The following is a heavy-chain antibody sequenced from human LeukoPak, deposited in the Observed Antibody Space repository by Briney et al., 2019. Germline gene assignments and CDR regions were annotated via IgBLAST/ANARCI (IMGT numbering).Heavy chain of an antibody. Sequence: GGSLRLSCVASGFTFSSYAMHWVRQAPGKGLEWVAVISYDGSNKYYADSVKGRFTISRDNSKNTLYLQMNSLRAEDTAVYYCARGTWRYSSSWYGSNFDYWGQGTLVTVSS. CDR3: ARGTWRYSSSWYGSNFDY. J-gene: IGHJ4*02. D-gene: IGHD6-13*01. V-gene: IGHV3-30-3*01. CDR1: GFTFSSYA. CDR2: ISYDGSNK.